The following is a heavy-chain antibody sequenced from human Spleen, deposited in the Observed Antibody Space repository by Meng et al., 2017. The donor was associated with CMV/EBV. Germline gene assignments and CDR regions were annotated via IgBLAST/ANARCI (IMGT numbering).Heavy chain of an antibody. CDR1: GYTFTSYD. Sequence: ASGYTFTSYDINWVRQATGQGLEWMGWMNPNSGNTGYAQKFQGRVTMTRNTSISTAYMELSSLRSEDTAVYYCATDLLNSGYSYVDHWGQGALVTVSS. V-gene: IGHV1-8*01. D-gene: IGHD3-22*01. CDR3: ATDLLNSGYSYVDH. J-gene: IGHJ4*02. CDR2: MNPNSGNT.